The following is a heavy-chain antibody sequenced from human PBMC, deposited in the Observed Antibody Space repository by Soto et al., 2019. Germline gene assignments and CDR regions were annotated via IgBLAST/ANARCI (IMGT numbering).Heavy chain of an antibody. D-gene: IGHD1-26*01. V-gene: IGHV3-9*01. Sequence: GGSLRLSCAASGFTVSSNYMSWVRQAPGKGLEWVSGISWNSGSIGYADSVKGRFTISRDNAKNSLYLQMNSLRAEDTALYYCAKGVGATTGPEYFQHWGQGTLVTVSS. CDR3: AKGVGATTGPEYFQH. CDR1: GFTVSSNY. CDR2: ISWNSGSI. J-gene: IGHJ1*01.